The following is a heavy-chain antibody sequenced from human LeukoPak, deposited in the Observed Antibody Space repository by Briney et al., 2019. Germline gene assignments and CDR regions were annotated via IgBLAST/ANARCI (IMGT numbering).Heavy chain of an antibody. CDR1: GGSISSYY. J-gene: IGHJ5*02. CDR3: ARDWCSSTSCYIWINWFDP. Sequence: PSETLSLTCTVSGGSISSYYWSWIRQPAGKGLEWIGRIYTSGSTNYNPSLTSRVTMSVDTSKNQFSLKLSSVTAADTAVYYCARDWCSSTSCYIWINWFDPWGQGTLVTVSS. D-gene: IGHD2-2*02. V-gene: IGHV4-4*07. CDR2: IYTSGST.